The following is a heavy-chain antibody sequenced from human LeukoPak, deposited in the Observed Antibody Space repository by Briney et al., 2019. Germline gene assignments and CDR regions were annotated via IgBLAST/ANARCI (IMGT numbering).Heavy chain of an antibody. J-gene: IGHJ4*02. V-gene: IGHV4-38-2*02. CDR2: IYHSGST. Sequence: SETLSLTCTVSGYSISSGYYWGWIRQPPGKGLEWIGSIYHSGSTYYNPSLKSRVTISVDTSKNQFSLKLSSVTAADTAVYYCARHLGGVTTRNFEIDYWGQGTLVTVSS. CDR1: GYSISSGYY. D-gene: IGHD4-17*01. CDR3: ARHLGGVTTRNFEIDY.